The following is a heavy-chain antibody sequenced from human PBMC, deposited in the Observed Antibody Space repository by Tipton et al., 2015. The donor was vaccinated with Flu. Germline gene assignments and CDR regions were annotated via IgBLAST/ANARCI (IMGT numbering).Heavy chain of an antibody. CDR3: ASLTGDDY. D-gene: IGHD7-27*01. CDR2: ISPSAATR. CDR1: GFSFSSFE. Sequence: QLVQSGGALVQPGGSLRLSCAASGFSFSSFEMNWVRQAPGKGLEWVSLISPSAATRYYADSVKGRFTVSRDNAKNELYLELNSLRAEDTAVYFCASLTGDDYWGQGNLVTVSS. J-gene: IGHJ4*02. V-gene: IGHV3-48*03.